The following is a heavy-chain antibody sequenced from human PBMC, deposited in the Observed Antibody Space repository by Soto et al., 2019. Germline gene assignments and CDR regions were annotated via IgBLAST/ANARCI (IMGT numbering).Heavy chain of an antibody. CDR3: ATASLIAAASPFRYYYYGMDV. J-gene: IGHJ6*02. CDR1: GGTFSSYA. V-gene: IGHV1-69*13. D-gene: IGHD6-13*01. Sequence: SVKVSCKASGGTFSSYAISWVRQAPGQGLEWMGGIIPIFGTANYAQKFQGRVTITADESTSTAYMELSSLRSEDTAVYYCATASLIAAASPFRYYYYGMDVWGQGTTVTVSS. CDR2: IIPIFGTA.